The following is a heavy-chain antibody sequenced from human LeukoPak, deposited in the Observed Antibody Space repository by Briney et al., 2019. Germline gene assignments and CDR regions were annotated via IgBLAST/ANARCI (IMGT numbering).Heavy chain of an antibody. CDR3: AKEPIVSPIVVVVAATQS. V-gene: IGHV3-23*01. Sequence: PGGSLRLSCAASGFTFSSYAMSWVRQAPGKGLEWVSAISGSGGSTYYADSVKGRSTISRDNSKNTLYLQMNSLRAEDTAVYYCAKEPIVSPIVVVVAATQSWGQGTLVTVSS. D-gene: IGHD2-15*01. CDR1: GFTFSSYA. CDR2: ISGSGGST. J-gene: IGHJ4*02.